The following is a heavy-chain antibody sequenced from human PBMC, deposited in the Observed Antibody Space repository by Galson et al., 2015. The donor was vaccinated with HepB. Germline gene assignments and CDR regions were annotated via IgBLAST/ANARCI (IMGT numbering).Heavy chain of an antibody. CDR2: IIPIYGGP. CDR1: GGTFSRYA. CDR3: ARAAGAVPAANWKDFYYYMDV. Sequence: SVKVSCKASGGTFSRYAISWVRQAPGQGLEWMGGIIPIYGGPNYAQKFQDRVTITADESTSTAYMELSSLRSEDTAVYFCARAAGAVPAANWKDFYYYMDVWGKGTTVTVSS. V-gene: IGHV1-69*13. J-gene: IGHJ6*03. D-gene: IGHD2-2*01.